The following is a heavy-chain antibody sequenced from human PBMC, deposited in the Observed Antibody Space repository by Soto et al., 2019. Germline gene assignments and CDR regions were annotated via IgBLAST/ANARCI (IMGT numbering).Heavy chain of an antibody. Sequence: QLQLQESGSGLVKPSQTLSLTCAVSGGSISSGGYSWSWIRQPPGKGLEWIGYIYHSGSTYYNPSLKRRVTISVDRSKNQFSLKLSSVPAADTAVYYCARGHGDYSTRWFDPWGQGTLVTVSS. CDR2: IYHSGST. V-gene: IGHV4-30-2*01. D-gene: IGHD4-17*01. CDR3: ARGHGDYSTRWFDP. J-gene: IGHJ5*02. CDR1: GGSISSGGYS.